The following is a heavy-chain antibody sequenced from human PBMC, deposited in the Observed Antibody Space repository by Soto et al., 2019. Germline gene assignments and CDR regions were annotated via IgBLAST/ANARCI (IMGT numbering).Heavy chain of an antibody. CDR2: VSPHGANT. J-gene: IGHJ4*02. V-gene: IGHV3-23*01. Sequence: EVQLLESGGDLVQPGGSLRLSCVASGFTFGSCGMNRVRQAPGKGLEWVAGVSPHGANTYYADSVRGRFIISRDDSRNTVSLDMNSLRGEDSAVYYCATEGAKTTWNFDYWGQGTVVTVSS. CDR3: ATEGAKTTWNFDY. D-gene: IGHD1-1*01. CDR1: GFTFGSCG.